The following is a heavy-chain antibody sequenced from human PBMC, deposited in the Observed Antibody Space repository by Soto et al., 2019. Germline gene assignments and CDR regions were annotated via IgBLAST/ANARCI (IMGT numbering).Heavy chain of an antibody. CDR3: ARPRSYYYDSSAERAFDI. CDR2: IIPLFGTA. CDR1: GGTFSNYG. J-gene: IGHJ3*02. V-gene: IGHV1-69*01. Sequence: QVQLVQSGAEVKKPGSSVKVSCKASGGTFSNYGISWVRQAPGQGPEWLGGIIPLFGTANYAQRFQGRGTITADESTSTAYMELSSLRSEDTAVYYCARPRSYYYDSSAERAFDIWGQGTMVTVSS. D-gene: IGHD3-22*01.